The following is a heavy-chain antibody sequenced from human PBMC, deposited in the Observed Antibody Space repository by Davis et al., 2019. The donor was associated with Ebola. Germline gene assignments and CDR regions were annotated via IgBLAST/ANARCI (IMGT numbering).Heavy chain of an antibody. J-gene: IGHJ5*02. CDR3: ARRGVAVAGGTWFDP. CDR2: FIPLFGTA. CDR1: GGTFSTFP. V-gene: IGHV1-69*13. Sequence: AASVKVSCKASGGTFSTFPISWVRQAPGQGPEWVGGFIPLFGTANYAQKLQGRVTITADESTSTAYMELRSLRSEDTAVYYCARRGVAVAGGTWFDPWGQGTLVTVSS. D-gene: IGHD6-19*01.